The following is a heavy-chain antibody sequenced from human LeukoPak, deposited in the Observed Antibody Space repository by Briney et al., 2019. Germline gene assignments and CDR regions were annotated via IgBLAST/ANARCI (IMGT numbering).Heavy chain of an antibody. CDR2: VIPIFGIV. Sequence: ASVKVSCKASGGTFSTYGISWVRQAPGQGLEWMGGVIPIFGIVNYAQNFQGRVTITTDGSTSTAYMELRSLRSEDTAVYYCARDRGMSADYYYMDVWGNGTTVTVSS. V-gene: IGHV1-69*05. J-gene: IGHJ6*03. CDR1: GGTFSTYG. CDR3: ARDRGMSADYYYMDV. D-gene: IGHD3-10*01.